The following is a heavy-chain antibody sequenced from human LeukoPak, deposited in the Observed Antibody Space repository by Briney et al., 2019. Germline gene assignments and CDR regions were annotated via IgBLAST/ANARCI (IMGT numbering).Heavy chain of an antibody. V-gene: IGHV5-51*01. D-gene: IGHD5-24*01. CDR1: GYSFTNYW. CDR2: IYPGDSDA. Sequence: GESLKISCKGSGYSFTNYWIGWVRQMPGKGLEWMGIIYPGDSDARYSPSFHGQVTISADKSISTAYLQWSSLKASDTAMYYCARAHTLDRITNYYFDYWGQGTLVTVSS. J-gene: IGHJ4*02. CDR3: ARAHTLDRITNYYFDY.